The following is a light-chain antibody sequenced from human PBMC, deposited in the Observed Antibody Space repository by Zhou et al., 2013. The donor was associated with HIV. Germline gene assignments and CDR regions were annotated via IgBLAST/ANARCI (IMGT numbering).Light chain of an antibody. V-gene: IGKV3-11*01. Sequence: EIVLTQSPAILYFSPGERATLSCRASQSVGNYIAWYQQKPGQTPRLLIFDAFNRATGTPARFSGSGSGTDFTLTISGLELEDFAIYYCQQRSNWRTFGQGTKVEIK. CDR3: QQRSNWRT. CDR2: DAF. J-gene: IGKJ1*01. CDR1: QSVGNY.